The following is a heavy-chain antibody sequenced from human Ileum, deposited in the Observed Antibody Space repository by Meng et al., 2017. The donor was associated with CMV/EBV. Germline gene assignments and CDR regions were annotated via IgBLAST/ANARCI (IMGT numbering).Heavy chain of an antibody. CDR2: ISSGSDYI. CDR3: ASGITIFGVVNV. J-gene: IGHJ3*01. Sequence: GESLKISCAASGFTFNTYSMTWVRQAPGKGLEWVSSISSGSDYIHYADSVKGRFTISRDNARNSLYLQMNSLRAEDTAVYYCASGITIFGVVNVWGQGTMVTVSS. V-gene: IGHV3-21*04. D-gene: IGHD3-3*01. CDR1: GFTFNTYS.